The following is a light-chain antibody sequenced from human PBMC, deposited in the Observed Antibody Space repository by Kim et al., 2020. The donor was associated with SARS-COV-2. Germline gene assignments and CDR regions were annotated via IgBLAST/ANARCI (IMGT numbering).Light chain of an antibody. CDR3: QVWDSSSDPYV. J-gene: IGLJ1*01. V-gene: IGLV3-21*04. CDR1: DTGSKS. Sequence: GKTGTITCGTGDTGSKSVHWYQQKPGQAPVLLIYNDYARPSGIPERFSGSNSGTTATATLTISGVEAGDEADYFCQVWDSSSDPYVFGTGTKVTVL. CDR2: NDY.